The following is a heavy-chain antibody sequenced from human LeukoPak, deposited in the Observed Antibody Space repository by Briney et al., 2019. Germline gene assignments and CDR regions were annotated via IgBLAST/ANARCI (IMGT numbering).Heavy chain of an antibody. CDR1: SGSISSYY. Sequence: SETLSLTCTVSSGSISSYYWSWIRQPPGKGLEWIGYIYYSGSTNYNPSLKSRVTISVDTSKNQFSLKLSSVTAADTAVYYCASTTRGYSYGSRYYYYGMDAWGQGTTVTVSS. CDR3: ASTTRGYSYGSRYYYYGMDA. D-gene: IGHD5-18*01. J-gene: IGHJ6*02. V-gene: IGHV4-59*01. CDR2: IYYSGST.